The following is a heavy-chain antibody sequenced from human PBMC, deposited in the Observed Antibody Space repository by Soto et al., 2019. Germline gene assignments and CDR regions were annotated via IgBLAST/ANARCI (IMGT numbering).Heavy chain of an antibody. CDR3: TRQRDCGSTSCLYYYYSGMDV. V-gene: IGHV1-24*01. D-gene: IGHD2-2*01. CDR1: GYTLTEVS. J-gene: IGHJ6*02. Sequence: ASVKVSCKVSGYTLTEVSMHWVRQAPGKGLEWMGGFDPEDGETIYAQKFQGRVTMTEDTSTDTAYMELSSLRSEDTAVYYCTRQRDCGSTSCLYYYYSGMDVWGQGTPVTVSS. CDR2: FDPEDGET.